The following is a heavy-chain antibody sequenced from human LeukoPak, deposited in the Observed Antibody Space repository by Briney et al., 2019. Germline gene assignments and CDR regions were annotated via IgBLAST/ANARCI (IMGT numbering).Heavy chain of an antibody. D-gene: IGHD3-22*01. Sequence: GGSLRLSCAASGFTFSSYAMTWVRQAPGKGLEWVSVIYSGGSTYYADSVKGRFTISRDNAKNSLYLQMNSLRAEDTAVYYCAVDYYDTSGYSRGFWGQGTLVTVSS. J-gene: IGHJ4*02. CDR2: IYSGGST. CDR1: GFTFSSYA. CDR3: AVDYYDTSGYSRGF. V-gene: IGHV3-23*03.